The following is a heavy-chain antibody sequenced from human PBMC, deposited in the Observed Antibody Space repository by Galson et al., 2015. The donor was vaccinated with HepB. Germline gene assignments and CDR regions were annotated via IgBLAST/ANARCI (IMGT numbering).Heavy chain of an antibody. V-gene: IGHV3-48*04. CDR3: ARLTTMTAINWFDP. J-gene: IGHJ5*02. CDR1: GFTFSRFG. D-gene: IGHD4-17*01. Sequence: SLRLSCVASGFTFSRFGMNWVRQAPGKGLEWVSYISSSRTTIYYADSVKGRFTISRDNAKNSLYLQMNSLRAEDTAVYYCARLTTMTAINWFDPWGQGTLVTVSS. CDR2: ISSSRTTI.